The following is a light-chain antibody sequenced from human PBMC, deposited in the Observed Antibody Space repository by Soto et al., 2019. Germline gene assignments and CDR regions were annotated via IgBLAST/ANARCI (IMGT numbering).Light chain of an antibody. Sequence: EIGITQSPATLSVSPGERATLSCRASQSVSSNLAWYQQKPGQAPRLLIYDASNRASGIPARFSGSGSGTDFTLTISSLEPEDFAVYYCQQRSNWPPITFGQGTRLEIK. J-gene: IGKJ5*01. CDR2: DAS. CDR3: QQRSNWPPIT. V-gene: IGKV3-11*01. CDR1: QSVSSN.